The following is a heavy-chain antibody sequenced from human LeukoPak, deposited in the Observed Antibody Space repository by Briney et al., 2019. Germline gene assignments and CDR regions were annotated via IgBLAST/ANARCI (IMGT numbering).Heavy chain of an antibody. CDR3: ARYDVLLFFRHMGTYGWFDP. V-gene: IGHV1-2*02. D-gene: IGHD3-3*01. CDR2: INPNSGGT. Sequence: ASVKVSCKASGYTFTGYYMHWVRQAPGQGLEWMGWINPNSGGTNYAQKFQGRVTMTRDTSISTAYMELSRLRSDDTAVYYCARYDVLLFFRHMGTYGWFDPWGQGTLVTVSS. CDR1: GYTFTGYY. J-gene: IGHJ5*02.